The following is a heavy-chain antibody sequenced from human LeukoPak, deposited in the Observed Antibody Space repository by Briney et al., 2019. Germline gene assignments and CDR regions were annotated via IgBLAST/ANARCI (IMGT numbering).Heavy chain of an antibody. D-gene: IGHD6-13*01. Sequence: GGSLGLSCAASGFTFSSYWMHWVRQAPGKGLVWVSRINSDGSSTSYADSVKGRFTISRDDAKNTLYLQMNSLRAEDTAVYYCTRVLPAAGRAPDCWGQGTLVTVSS. J-gene: IGHJ4*02. CDR1: GFTFSSYW. CDR2: INSDGSST. CDR3: TRVLPAAGRAPDC. V-gene: IGHV3-74*01.